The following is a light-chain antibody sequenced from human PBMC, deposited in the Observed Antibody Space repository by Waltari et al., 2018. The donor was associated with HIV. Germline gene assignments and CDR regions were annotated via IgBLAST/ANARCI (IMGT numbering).Light chain of an antibody. CDR2: GAS. CDR1: QYIGSH. CDR3: QQRKNWPIT. V-gene: IGKV3-11*01. J-gene: IGKJ5*01. Sequence: VLTQSPATLSLSPGKRATLFCRASQYIGSHLAWFQLKPGLAPRLLISGASNRAPGTPARFSGGGSGTDFTLTISRLEPEDFALYFCQQRKNWPITFGQGTRLE.